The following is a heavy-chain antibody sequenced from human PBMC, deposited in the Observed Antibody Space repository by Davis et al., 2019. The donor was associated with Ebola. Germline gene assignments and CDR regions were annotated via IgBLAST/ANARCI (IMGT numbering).Heavy chain of an antibody. CDR2: IYWDDDK. Sequence: SGPPQAIPTQTLTLTCTSSGFSLSTSGVGVGWIRQPPGKALEWLALIYWDDDKRYSPSLKSRLTITKDTSKNQVVLTMTNMDPVDTATYYCARINFDYIWGSYPFDYWGQGTLVTVSS. CDR3: ARINFDYIWGSYPFDY. J-gene: IGHJ4*02. D-gene: IGHD3-16*01. V-gene: IGHV2-5*02. CDR1: GFSLSTSGVG.